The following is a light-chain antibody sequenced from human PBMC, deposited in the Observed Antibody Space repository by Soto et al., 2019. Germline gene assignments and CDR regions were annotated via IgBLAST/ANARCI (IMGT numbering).Light chain of an antibody. CDR1: QSVPNSY. CDR3: KNYGRS. CDR2: GTS. J-gene: IGKJ4*01. V-gene: IGKV3-20*01. Sequence: EIVLTQSPGTLSLSPGERATLSCRVSQSVPNSYLAWYQQQPGQAPRLLIYGTSTRATGIPDRFSGSGSGTDFTLTISRQEPEDFAGYFCKNYGRSFGGGTKVEIK.